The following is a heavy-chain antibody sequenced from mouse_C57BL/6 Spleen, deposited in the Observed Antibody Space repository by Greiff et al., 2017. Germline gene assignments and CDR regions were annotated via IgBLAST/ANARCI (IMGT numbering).Heavy chain of an antibody. CDR2: ISSGGDYI. D-gene: IGHD2-3*01. CDR3: TRDRIYDGYYGFAY. V-gene: IGHV5-9-1*02. J-gene: IGHJ3*01. Sequence: EVQGVESGEGLVKPGGSLKLSCAASGFTFSSYAMSWVRQTPEKRLEWVAYISSGGDYISYADTVQGRFTISRDNARNTLYLQMSSLKSEDTAMYYVTRDRIYDGYYGFAYWGQGTLVTVSA. CDR1: GFTFSSYA.